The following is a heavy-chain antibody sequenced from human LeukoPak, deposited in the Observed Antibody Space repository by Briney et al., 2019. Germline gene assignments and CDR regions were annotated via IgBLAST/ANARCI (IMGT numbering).Heavy chain of an antibody. V-gene: IGHV3-53*04. J-gene: IGHJ4*02. CDR2: IYSGGST. D-gene: IGHD3-10*01. CDR3: ARGFDY. CDR1: GLTVSSKY. Sequence: GGSLRLSCAASGLTVSSKYMSWVRQAPGEWLGWVSVIYSGGSTYCADSVKGRFTNSRHNSKNTLYVQMNTMTAEDTAVDYCARGFDYWGQGTLVTVSS.